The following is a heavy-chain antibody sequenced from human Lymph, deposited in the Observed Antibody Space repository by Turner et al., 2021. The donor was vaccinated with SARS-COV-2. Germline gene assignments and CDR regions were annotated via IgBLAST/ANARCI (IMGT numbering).Heavy chain of an antibody. CDR2: ISYDGSNT. D-gene: IGHD2-8*01. V-gene: IGHV3-30-3*01. J-gene: IGHJ6*02. CDR1: GFTFSTYA. Sequence: QVQLVASGGGVVQPGRSLRLSCAAAGFTFSTYAIYWVRQAPGKGREWVAVISYDGSNTYYADSVKVRFNKSRDNSKHKRYLQMNSLRAEDSAVYYCARYASGGYFYYGMDVWGQGTTVTVSS. CDR3: ARYASGGYFYYGMDV.